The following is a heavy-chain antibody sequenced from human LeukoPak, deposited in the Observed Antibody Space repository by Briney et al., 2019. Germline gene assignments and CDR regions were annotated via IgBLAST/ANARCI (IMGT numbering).Heavy chain of an antibody. J-gene: IGHJ5*02. Sequence: GESLQISWKGSGSRFTSYWIGWVRQMPGKGREGMGIIYPGDSDTRYSPSFQGQVTISADKSISTAYLQWSSLKASDTAMYYCARFSSRGYSYANWFDPWGQGTLVTVSS. CDR2: IYPGDSDT. V-gene: IGHV5-51*01. CDR3: ARFSSRGYSYANWFDP. CDR1: GSRFTSYW. D-gene: IGHD5-18*01.